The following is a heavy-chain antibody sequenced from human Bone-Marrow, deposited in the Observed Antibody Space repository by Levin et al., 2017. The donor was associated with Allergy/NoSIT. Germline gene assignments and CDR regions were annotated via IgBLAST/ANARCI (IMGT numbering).Heavy chain of an antibody. CDR1: GYTFSTYD. CDR2: MNPNSGNT. D-gene: IGHD2-2*01. V-gene: IGHV1-8*01. CDR3: ARAVRNQLVSDV. J-gene: IGHJ6*02. Sequence: ASVKVSFKASGYTFSTYDITWVRQATGQGLEWVGWMNPNSGNTGYAQRFQGRVTMTRDTSISTAYMELSSLTSEDTAVYYCARAVRNQLVSDVWGQGTTVSVSS.